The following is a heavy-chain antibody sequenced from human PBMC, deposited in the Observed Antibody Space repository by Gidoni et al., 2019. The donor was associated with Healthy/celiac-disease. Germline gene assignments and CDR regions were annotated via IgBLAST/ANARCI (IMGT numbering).Heavy chain of an antibody. J-gene: IGHJ4*02. Sequence: QVQLQESGPGLVKPSQTLSLTCTVSGGSISSGSYYWSWIRQPAGKGLEWIGRIYTSGSTNYNPSLKSRVTISVDTSKNQFSLKLSSVTAADTAVYYCAREASGSYPGIDYWGQGTLVTVSS. CDR1: GGSISSGSYY. CDR2: IYTSGST. V-gene: IGHV4-61*02. D-gene: IGHD1-26*01. CDR3: AREASGSYPGIDY.